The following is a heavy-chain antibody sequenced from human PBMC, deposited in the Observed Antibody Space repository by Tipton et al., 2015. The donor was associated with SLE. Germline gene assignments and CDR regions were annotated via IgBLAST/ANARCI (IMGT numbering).Heavy chain of an antibody. CDR2: ISSSSSTI. V-gene: IGHV3-48*01. D-gene: IGHD3-3*01. CDR3: ARGLRDFWSGLDY. Sequence: GSLRLSCAASGFTFSSYSMNWVRQAPGKGLEWVSYISSSSSTIYYADSVKGRFTISRDNAKNSLYLQMNSLRAEDTAVYYCARGLRDFWSGLDYWGQGTLVTVSS. CDR1: GFTFSSYS. J-gene: IGHJ4*02.